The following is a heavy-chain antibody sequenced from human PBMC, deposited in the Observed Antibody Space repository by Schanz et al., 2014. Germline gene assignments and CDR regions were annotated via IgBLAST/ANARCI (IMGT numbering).Heavy chain of an antibody. D-gene: IGHD3-3*01. Sequence: GPEVKKPGATVQVSCKASGYIFINSGISWVRPAPGQGLEWMGWISVYNHNKEYDQKFQGRVTMTTDTSTSTAYMALTDLRSDDTAVYYCARDRRFFDRDDLYYFDSWGQGTLVTVSS. J-gene: IGHJ4*02. CDR1: GYIFINSG. CDR2: ISVYNHNK. CDR3: ARDRRFFDRDDLYYFDS. V-gene: IGHV1-18*01.